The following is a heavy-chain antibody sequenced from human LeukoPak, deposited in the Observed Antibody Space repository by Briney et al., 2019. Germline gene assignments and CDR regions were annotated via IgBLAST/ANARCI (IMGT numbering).Heavy chain of an antibody. D-gene: IGHD6-13*01. CDR3: VSLGAAAGTV. V-gene: IGHV1-24*01. CDR2: FDHKDGHT. Sequence: ASVKVSCKVSGDTLVDLPIHWVRQAPGEGLEWVGGFDHKDGHTVYSQNFQGRVAMTEDTSTETAHMEVNSLRFEDTAMYYCVSLGAAAGTVWGQGTLVTIS. CDR1: GDTLVDLP. J-gene: IGHJ4*02.